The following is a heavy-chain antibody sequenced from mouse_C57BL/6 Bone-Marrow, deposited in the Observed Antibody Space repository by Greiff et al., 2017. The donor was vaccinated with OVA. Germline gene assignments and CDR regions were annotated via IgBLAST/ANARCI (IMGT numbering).Heavy chain of an antibody. CDR3: AGGGDLSSFAY. CDR1: GYAFTNYL. J-gene: IGHJ3*01. V-gene: IGHV1-54*01. Sequence: VKLQQSGAELVRPGTSVKVSCKASGYAFTNYLIEWVKQRPGQGLEWIGVINPGSGGTNYNEKFKGKATLTADKSSSTAYMQLSSLTSEDSAVYFCAGGGDLSSFAYWGQGTLVTVSA. D-gene: IGHD3-3*01. CDR2: INPGSGGT.